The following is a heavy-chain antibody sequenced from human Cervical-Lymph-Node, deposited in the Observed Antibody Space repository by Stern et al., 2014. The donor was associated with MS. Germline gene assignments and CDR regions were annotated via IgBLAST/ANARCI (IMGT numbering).Heavy chain of an antibody. Sequence: DQLVESGAEVKKPGSSVKVSCKASGGTFNTNVISWVRQAPGQGLEWMGGIIPIFGTALYAQKFQGRVTITANESTGAVYMDLSSLRSEDTAVYYCARAAYSTSSYNYWGQGTLVIVSS. D-gene: IGHD6-6*01. CDR1: GGTFNTNV. CDR2: IIPIFGTA. J-gene: IGHJ4*02. CDR3: ARAAYSTSSYNY. V-gene: IGHV1-69*01.